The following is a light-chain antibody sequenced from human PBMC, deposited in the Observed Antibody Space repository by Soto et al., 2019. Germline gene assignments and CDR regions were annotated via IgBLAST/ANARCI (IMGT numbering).Light chain of an antibody. CDR1: QSISTY. Sequence: DIQMTQSPPSLSASVGDRVTITCRASQSISTYLIWYQQKPGKAPKLLIYATSSLQSGVPSRFSGSGSGTDFTLTISSLQPEDFATYYCQQSYSTPPGTFGQGTKVDIK. V-gene: IGKV1-39*01. CDR3: QQSYSTPPGT. J-gene: IGKJ1*01. CDR2: ATS.